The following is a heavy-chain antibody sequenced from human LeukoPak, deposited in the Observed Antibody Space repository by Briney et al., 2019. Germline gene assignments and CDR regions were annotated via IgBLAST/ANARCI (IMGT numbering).Heavy chain of an antibody. CDR2: ISGSGGST. CDR3: AKGGGYCSSTSCSGATNYYYGMDV. D-gene: IGHD2-2*01. J-gene: IGHJ6*02. Sequence: GGSLRLSCAASGFTISSYAMSWVRQAPGKGLEWVSAISGSGGSTYYADSVKGRFTISRDNSKNTLYLQMNSLRAEDTAVYYCAKGGGYCSSTSCSGATNYYYGMDVWGQGTTVTVSS. CDR1: GFTISSYA. V-gene: IGHV3-23*01.